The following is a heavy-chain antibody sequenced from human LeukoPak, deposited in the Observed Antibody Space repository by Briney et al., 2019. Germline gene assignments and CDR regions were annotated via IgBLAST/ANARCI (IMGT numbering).Heavy chain of an antibody. CDR1: GFRFSSYV. CDR3: ARVDSGNYDY. D-gene: IGHD1-26*01. V-gene: IGHV3-23*01. CDR2: IDGSDGAS. J-gene: IGHJ4*02. Sequence: GGSLRLSCAASGFRFSSYVMSWVRQAPGKGLEYVSSIDGSDGASYYADSVKGRFTISRDNSKNTLSLQMNSLRVEDTAVYYCARVDSGNYDYWGQGTLLTVSS.